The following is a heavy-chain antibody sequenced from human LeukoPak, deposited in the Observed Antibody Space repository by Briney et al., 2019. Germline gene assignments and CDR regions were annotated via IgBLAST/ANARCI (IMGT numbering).Heavy chain of an antibody. J-gene: IGHJ3*02. Sequence: GGSLRLSCAASGFTFSSYSMNWVRQAPGRGLEWGSSISSSSSYIYYADSVKGRFTISRHNAKNSLYLQMNSLRAEDTAVYYCARDVKPEIIVGATDAFDIWGQGTMVTVSS. D-gene: IGHD1-26*01. CDR2: ISSSSSYI. CDR1: GFTFSSYS. CDR3: ARDVKPEIIVGATDAFDI. V-gene: IGHV3-21*01.